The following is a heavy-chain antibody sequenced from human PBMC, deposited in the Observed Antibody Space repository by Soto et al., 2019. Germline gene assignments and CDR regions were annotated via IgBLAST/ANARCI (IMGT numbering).Heavy chain of an antibody. D-gene: IGHD3-22*01. CDR2: IYYSGST. CDR3: ARLGYYYDSSEGDY. J-gene: IGHJ4*02. V-gene: IGHV4-39*01. Sequence: SGTRSLACTVCGFSLSSRIYYWGWIRPPPGKGLEWIGSIYYSGSTYYNPSLKSRVTISVDTSKNQFSLKLSSVTAADTAVYYCARLGYYYDSSEGDYWGQGTLVTVSS. CDR1: GFSLSSRIYY.